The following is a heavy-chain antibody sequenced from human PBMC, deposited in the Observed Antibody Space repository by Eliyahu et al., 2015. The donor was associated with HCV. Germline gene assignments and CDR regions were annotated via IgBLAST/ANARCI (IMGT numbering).Heavy chain of an antibody. CDR2: INHSGST. V-gene: IGHV4-34*01. Sequence: QVQLQQWGAGXXKPSETLSLTCAXXGXSFSGYYWSWXRQPPGKGLXWIGEINHSGSTNYNPSLKSRVTISVDTSKNQFSLKLSSVTAADTAVYYCARRGRGGSCYSDYWGQGTLVTVSS. CDR1: GXSFSGYY. D-gene: IGHD2-15*01. CDR3: ARRGRGGSCYSDY. J-gene: IGHJ4*02.